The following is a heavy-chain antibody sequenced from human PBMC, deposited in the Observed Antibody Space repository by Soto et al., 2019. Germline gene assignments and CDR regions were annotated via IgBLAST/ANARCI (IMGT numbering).Heavy chain of an antibody. Sequence: QVQLVQSGAEVKKPGASVKVSCKASGYTFSSNGISWVRQAPGQGLEWMGWISGHNGDTNYAQKFQVRVTMTTDTSTRTAYLELRSLKSDDTAVYYCARDLSIDSSGWQSYFYYYYGMDVWGQGTTVTVSS. CDR3: ARDLSIDSSGWQSYFYYYYGMDV. D-gene: IGHD6-19*01. CDR2: ISGHNGDT. CDR1: GYTFSSNG. J-gene: IGHJ6*02. V-gene: IGHV1-18*01.